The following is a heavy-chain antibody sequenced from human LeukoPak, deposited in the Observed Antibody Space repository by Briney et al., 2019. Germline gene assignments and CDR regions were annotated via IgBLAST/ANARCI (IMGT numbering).Heavy chain of an antibody. CDR1: GFSISGDA. V-gene: IGHV3-30*04. CDR3: ARETHDALDL. CDR2: ISFDGENK. Sequence: PGTSLRLSCTASGFSISGDAMHWVRQAPGKGLQWVADISFDGENKYYADSVKGRFTISRDNSKNTLYLQMNSLRTDDTALFYCARETHDALDLWGPGALVTVSS. J-gene: IGHJ3*01.